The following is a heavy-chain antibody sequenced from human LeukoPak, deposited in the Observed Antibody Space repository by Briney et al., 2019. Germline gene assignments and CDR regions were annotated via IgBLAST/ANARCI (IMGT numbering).Heavy chain of an antibody. D-gene: IGHD3-22*01. CDR3: ARANYYDSSGYYLYYFDY. J-gene: IGHJ4*02. Sequence: PGGSLRLSCAASGFTFSSYWMHWVRQAPGKGLVWVSRINSDGSSTSYADSVKGRFTISRDNAKNTLYLQMNSLRAEDTAVYYRARANYYDSSGYYLYYFDYWGQGTLVTVSS. V-gene: IGHV3-74*01. CDR2: INSDGSST. CDR1: GFTFSSYW.